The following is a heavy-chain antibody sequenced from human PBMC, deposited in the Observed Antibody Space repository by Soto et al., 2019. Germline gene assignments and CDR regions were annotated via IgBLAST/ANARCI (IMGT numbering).Heavy chain of an antibody. CDR3: AREGGRHCSPTRCYNAFDI. CDR2: ISSSSSTI. V-gene: IGHV3-48*02. CDR1: GFSFSAFS. D-gene: IGHD2-2*02. Sequence: EVQLVESGGGLVQPGGSLRLSCVSSGFSFSAFSMNWVRQAPGKGLEWVSYISSSSSTIYYADSVKGRLTISRDNAKNSLFRQMDSLRDEDTAVYYCAREGGRHCSPTRCYNAFDIWGQGTMVTVSS. J-gene: IGHJ3*02.